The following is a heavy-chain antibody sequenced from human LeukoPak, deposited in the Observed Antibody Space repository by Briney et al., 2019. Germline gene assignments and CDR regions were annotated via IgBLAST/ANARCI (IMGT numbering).Heavy chain of an antibody. J-gene: IGHJ3*02. D-gene: IGHD3-3*01. CDR1: GGSFSGYY. Sequence: MSSETLSLTCAVYGGSFSGYYWSWIRQPPGXGLEWIGEINHSGSTNYNPSLKSRVTISVDTSKNQFSLKLSSVTAADTAVYYCASSTDGYYIAFDIWGQGTMVTVSS. CDR2: INHSGST. V-gene: IGHV4-34*01. CDR3: ASSTDGYYIAFDI.